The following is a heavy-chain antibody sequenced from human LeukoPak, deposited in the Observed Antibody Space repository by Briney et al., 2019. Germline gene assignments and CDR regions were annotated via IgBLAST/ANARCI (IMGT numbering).Heavy chain of an antibody. CDR3: AREDPSQDGYSDY. CDR1: GGSISSYY. CDR2: IYASGST. Sequence: SETLSLTCTVSGGSISSYYWSWIWQPAGKGLEWIGRIYASGSTNYNPSLKSRVTMSVDTSKNHFSLKLSSVTAADTAVYYCAREDPSQDGYSDYWGQGTLVTVSS. D-gene: IGHD5-24*01. V-gene: IGHV4-4*07. J-gene: IGHJ4*02.